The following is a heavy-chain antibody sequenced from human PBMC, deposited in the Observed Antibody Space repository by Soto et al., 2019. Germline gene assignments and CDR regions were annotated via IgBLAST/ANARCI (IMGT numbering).Heavy chain of an antibody. D-gene: IGHD3-3*01. J-gene: IGHJ4*02. Sequence: EVQLLESGGGLVQPGGSLRLSCAASGFTFSSYAMSWVRQAPGKGLEWVSAISGSGVSTYYADSVKGRFTISSDNSKNTLYLQMISLRAEDTAVYYCANLGQYYDFWSGTGLDFDYWGQGPLVTVSS. CDR2: ISGSGVST. V-gene: IGHV3-23*01. CDR1: GFTFSSYA. CDR3: ANLGQYYDFWSGTGLDFDY.